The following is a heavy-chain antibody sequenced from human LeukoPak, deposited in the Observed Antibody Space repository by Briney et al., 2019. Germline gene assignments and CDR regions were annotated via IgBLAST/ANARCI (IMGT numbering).Heavy chain of an antibody. Sequence: PSETLSLTCTVSGGSISSNYWSWIRQPPGKGLEWIGEINHSGSTNYNPSLKSRVTISVDTSKNQFSLRLSSVTAADTAIYYCASLGSGSYEVDYWGQGTLVTVSS. CDR1: GGSISSNY. CDR2: INHSGST. J-gene: IGHJ4*02. V-gene: IGHV4-34*01. D-gene: IGHD1-26*01. CDR3: ASLGSGSYEVDY.